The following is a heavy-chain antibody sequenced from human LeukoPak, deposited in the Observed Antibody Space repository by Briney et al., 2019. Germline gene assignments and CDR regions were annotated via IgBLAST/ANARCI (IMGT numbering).Heavy chain of an antibody. CDR1: CYRFTSYW. CDR2: ISPGDSDT. CDR3: ARLRSGRDFDY. Sequence: GEALKIPCKGSCYRFTSYWIGRVRPMPGKGLEWMGIISPGDSDTRYSPSLQGQVSISADKSISTAYRQWSSVKASDTAMYYCARLRSGRDFDYWGQGSLVTVSS. D-gene: IGHD6-19*01. J-gene: IGHJ4*02. V-gene: IGHV5-51*01.